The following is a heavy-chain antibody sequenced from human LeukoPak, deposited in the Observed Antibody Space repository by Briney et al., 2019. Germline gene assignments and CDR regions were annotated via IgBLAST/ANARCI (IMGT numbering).Heavy chain of an antibody. CDR2: IIPILGIA. J-gene: IGHJ4*02. D-gene: IGHD3-22*01. Sequence: SVKVSCKASGGTFSSYAISWVRQAPGQGLEWVGRIIPILGIANYAQKFQGRVTITADKSTSTAYMELSSLRSEDTAVYYCARSTGDYYDSSGSVAWGQGTLVTVSS. CDR3: ARSTGDYYDSSGSVA. CDR1: GGTFSSYA. V-gene: IGHV1-69*04.